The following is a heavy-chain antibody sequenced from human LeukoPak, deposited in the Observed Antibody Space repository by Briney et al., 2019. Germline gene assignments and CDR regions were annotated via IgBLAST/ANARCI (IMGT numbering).Heavy chain of an antibody. CDR3: ARGGGYSYGPLDS. D-gene: IGHD5-18*01. V-gene: IGHV3-74*01. Sequence: GGSLRPSCAASGFTFSSYWMHWVRQAPGKGLVWVSRINNDGSSTNYAYSVKGRFTISRDNAKNTLYLQMNSLRAEDTAVYYCARGGGYSYGPLDSWGQGTLVTVSP. CDR1: GFTFSSYW. CDR2: INNDGSST. J-gene: IGHJ4*02.